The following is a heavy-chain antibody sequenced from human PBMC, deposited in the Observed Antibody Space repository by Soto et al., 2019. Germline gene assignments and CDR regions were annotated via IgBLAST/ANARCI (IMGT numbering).Heavy chain of an antibody. CDR3: ARDYPYYDILRRGMDV. CDR2: IIPIFGTA. V-gene: IGHV1-69*12. Sequence: QVQLVQSGAEVKKPGSSVKVSCKASGGTFSSYAISWVRQAPGQGLEWMGGIIPIFGTANYAQKFQGRVTSTGDEATSTACMELSSLRSEDTAVDYCARDYPYYDILRRGMDVWGQGTTVTVSS. CDR1: GGTFSSYA. D-gene: IGHD3-9*01. J-gene: IGHJ6*02.